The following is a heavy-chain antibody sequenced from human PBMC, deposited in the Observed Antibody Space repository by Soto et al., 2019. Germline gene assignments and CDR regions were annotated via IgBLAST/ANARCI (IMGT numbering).Heavy chain of an antibody. CDR1: GGAISSSNYY. CDR3: ARARGNYYYYGMDV. D-gene: IGHD1-26*01. CDR2: MYYSGST. Sequence: SETLSLTCTVSGGAISSSNYYWCWICQPPGKGLEWIGSMYYSGSTYYNPSLKSRVTISADTSKNQFSLKLGSVIAADTAVYYCARARGNYYYYGMDVWGQGTTVTVSS. V-gene: IGHV4-39*01. J-gene: IGHJ6*02.